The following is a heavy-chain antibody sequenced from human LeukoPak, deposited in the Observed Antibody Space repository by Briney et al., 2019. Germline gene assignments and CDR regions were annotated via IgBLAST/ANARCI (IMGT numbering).Heavy chain of an antibody. CDR1: GFSFRNAW. V-gene: IGHV3-15*01. CDR3: ASQYETIIAAALDV. CDR2: IKSKTDGGTT. Sequence: MTGGSLRLSCTVSGFSFRNAWMRWVRQAPGKGLEWVDRIKSKTDGGTTDYAAPVKGRFTISRDDSKNTLYLEMNSLKTEDTGVYYCASQYETIIAAALDVWGQGTTVTVYS. D-gene: IGHD2-15*01. J-gene: IGHJ6*02.